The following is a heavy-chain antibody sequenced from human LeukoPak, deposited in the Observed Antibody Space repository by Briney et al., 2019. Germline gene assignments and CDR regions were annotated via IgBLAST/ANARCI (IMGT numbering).Heavy chain of an antibody. D-gene: IGHD3-22*01. CDR3: ARDRGTSGYLP. J-gene: IGHJ5*02. CDR2: ISSSGTTI. Sequence: GGSLRLSCAASGFTFSSSEMNWVRQAPGKGLEWVSYISSSGTTIYYADSVKGRFTISRDNAKNSLYLQMSSLRDEDTAVYYCARDRGTSGYLPWGQGTLVTVSS. V-gene: IGHV3-48*03. CDR1: GFTFSSSE.